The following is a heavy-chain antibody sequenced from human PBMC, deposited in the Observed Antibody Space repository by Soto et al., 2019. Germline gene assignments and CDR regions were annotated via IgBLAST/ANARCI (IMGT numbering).Heavy chain of an antibody. CDR2: ISTNTGNT. CDR1: GYAFLTYG. J-gene: IGHJ4*02. V-gene: IGHV1-18*01. Sequence: QVQLVQSGPELKKPGASVRVSCTASGYAFLTYGIVWVRQAPGQGLECMGWISTNTGNTNYEQNLQGRVTMTTDTPTSTAYMELRSLTSDDTAVYYCARELAGLLDNWGQGTLVTVYS. CDR3: ARELAGLLDN.